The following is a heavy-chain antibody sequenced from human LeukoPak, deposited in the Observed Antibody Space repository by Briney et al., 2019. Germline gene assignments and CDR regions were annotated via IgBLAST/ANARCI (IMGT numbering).Heavy chain of an antibody. CDR2: ISWDGGTT. J-gene: IGHJ6*03. V-gene: IGHV3-43*01. CDR3: AKLGGPTRGYYYYYMDV. CDR1: GFTFGDYT. Sequence: PGGSLRLSCVASGFTFGDYTMHWVRQAPGKGLEWVSVISWDGGTTHYADSVKGRFTISRDNSKNSQYLQMNSLRTEDTALYYCAKLGGPTRGYYYYYMDVWGKGTTVTVSS. D-gene: IGHD3-10*01.